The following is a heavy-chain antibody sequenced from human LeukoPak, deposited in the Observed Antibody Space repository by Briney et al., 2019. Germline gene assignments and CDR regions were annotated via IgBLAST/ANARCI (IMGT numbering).Heavy chain of an antibody. V-gene: IGHV1-18*01. J-gene: IGHJ4*02. CDR1: GYTFTSYG. CDR3: ARVSYYYGSGSYYVYYFDY. CDR2: ISAYNGNT. Sequence: GASVKVSCKASGYTFTSYGISWVRQAPGQGLEWMGWISAYNGNTNYAQKLQGRVTMTTDTSTSTAYMELRSLRSDDTAVYYCARVSYYYGSGSYYVYYFDYWGQGTLVTVSS. D-gene: IGHD3-10*01.